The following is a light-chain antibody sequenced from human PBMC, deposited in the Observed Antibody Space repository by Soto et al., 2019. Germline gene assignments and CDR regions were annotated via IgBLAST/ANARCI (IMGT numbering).Light chain of an antibody. V-gene: IGKV3-20*01. J-gene: IGKJ4*01. CDR3: QQYCCSLLS. Sequence: EIVLTQSPGTLSLSPGEGATLSCRASQSVSNNFVAWYQQRPGKAPRLLIYGSSSRASGIPDRFSGSGSGTDFTLTISRLEPEDFAVYYCQQYCCSLLSFGGGTQVEIK. CDR2: GSS. CDR1: QSVSNNF.